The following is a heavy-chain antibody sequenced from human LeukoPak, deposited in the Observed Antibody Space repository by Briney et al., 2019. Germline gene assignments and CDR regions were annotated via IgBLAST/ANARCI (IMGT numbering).Heavy chain of an antibody. Sequence: GGSLRLSCAASGFTFSSYDMHWVRQATGKGLEWVSAIGTAGDTYYPDSVKGRFTISRENAKNSLYLQMNSLRAGDTAVYYCAKGGYRGYCTTRSCQNWFDPWGQGTLVIVSS. D-gene: IGHD2-8*01. CDR1: GFTFSSYD. J-gene: IGHJ5*02. V-gene: IGHV3-13*01. CDR3: AKGGYRGYCTTRSCQNWFDP. CDR2: IGTAGDT.